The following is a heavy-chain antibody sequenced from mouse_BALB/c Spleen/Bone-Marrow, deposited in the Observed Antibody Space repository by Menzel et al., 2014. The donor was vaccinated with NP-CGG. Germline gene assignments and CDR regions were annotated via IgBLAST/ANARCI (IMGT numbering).Heavy chain of an antibody. CDR1: GFNIEDSY. J-gene: IGHJ2*01. Sequence: EVQLQQSGAEIVKPGASVKSSCTTSGFNIEDSYIYWMKQRPEQGLKWIGRIDPANGNTKYDPKFQGKATITVDTSSATAYLQLSGLTSEDTAVYYCARNYGSSLDYWGQGTTLTVSS. D-gene: IGHD1-1*01. CDR3: ARNYGSSLDY. CDR2: IDPANGNT. V-gene: IGHV14-3*02.